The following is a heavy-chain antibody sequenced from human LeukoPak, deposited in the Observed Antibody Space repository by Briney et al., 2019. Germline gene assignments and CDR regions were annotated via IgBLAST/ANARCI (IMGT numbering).Heavy chain of an antibody. V-gene: IGHV3-7*05. CDR2: INQDGSEK. Sequence: GGSLRLSCSASGFAFSSYWMSWVRQAPGRGLEWVANINQDGSEKYYVDSVEGRFTISRDNAKNSLYLQMNSLRAEDTAVYYCARASSGYDPFDYWGQGTLVTVSS. J-gene: IGHJ4*02. D-gene: IGHD5-12*01. CDR1: GFAFSSYW. CDR3: ARASSGYDPFDY.